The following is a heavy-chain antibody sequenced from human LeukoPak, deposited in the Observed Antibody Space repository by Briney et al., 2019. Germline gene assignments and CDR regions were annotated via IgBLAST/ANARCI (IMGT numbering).Heavy chain of an antibody. D-gene: IGHD6-19*01. J-gene: IGHJ6*03. Sequence: ASVKVSCKASGYTFTSYDINWVRQAPGQGLEWMGWISGYNGNTNYAQKFQGRVTMTTDTSTSTVYLELRSLRSDDTAVYYCARLIAVLPYPRSHYYNMDVWGKGTTVTISS. V-gene: IGHV1-18*01. CDR3: ARLIAVLPYPRSHYYNMDV. CDR2: ISGYNGNT. CDR1: GYTFTSYD.